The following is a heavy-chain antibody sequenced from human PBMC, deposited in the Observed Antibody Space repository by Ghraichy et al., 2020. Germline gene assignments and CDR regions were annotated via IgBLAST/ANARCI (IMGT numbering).Heavy chain of an antibody. CDR2: LKEDGRQK. V-gene: IGHV3-7*01. Sequence: GGSQRLSCAASGFSFTNYWMSWVRQAPGKGLEWVANLKEDGRQKYDVDSLKGRLTISRDNAKGLLYLQMSSLRAEDTAVYYCARIGYSSSSFDYWGQGTLVTVSS. D-gene: IGHD6-6*01. CDR1: GFSFTNYW. J-gene: IGHJ4*02. CDR3: ARIGYSSSSFDY.